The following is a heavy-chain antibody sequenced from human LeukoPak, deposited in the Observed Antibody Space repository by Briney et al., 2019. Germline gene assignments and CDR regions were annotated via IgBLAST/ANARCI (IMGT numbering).Heavy chain of an antibody. J-gene: IGHJ4*02. CDR1: GFTFSSYG. D-gene: IGHD6-6*01. V-gene: IGHV3-23*01. CDR3: AKDLVSAYSSSSY. Sequence: GGSLRLSCAASGFTFSSYGMNWVRQAPGKGLEWVSAISGSGGSTYYADSVKGRFTISRDNSKNTLYLQMNSLRAEDTAVYYCAKDLVSAYSSSSYWGQGTLVTVSS. CDR2: ISGSGGST.